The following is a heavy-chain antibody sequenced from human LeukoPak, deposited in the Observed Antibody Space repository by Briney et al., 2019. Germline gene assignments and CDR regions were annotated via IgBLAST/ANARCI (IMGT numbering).Heavy chain of an antibody. D-gene: IGHD2-2*01. CDR2: ISGNGGST. CDR1: GFTFSSYG. Sequence: SGGSLRLXCAASGFTFSSYGMSWVRLAPGKGLEWVSTISGNGGSTYYADSGKGRFTISRDNAKNTLYLQMKSLRAEDTAIYYCAKGNRYCSSTSCYQTSFDYWGQGTLVTVSS. J-gene: IGHJ4*02. V-gene: IGHV3-23*01. CDR3: AKGNRYCSSTSCYQTSFDY.